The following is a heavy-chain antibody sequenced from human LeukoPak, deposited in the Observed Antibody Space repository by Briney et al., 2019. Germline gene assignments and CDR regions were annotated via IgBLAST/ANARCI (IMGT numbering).Heavy chain of an antibody. CDR3: ARSDYRGYYSFDY. Sequence: GGSLRLSCAAYGFTLSIYSMNWVRQAPGKGLEWVSYISSSSSTVYYADSVKGRFTISRDNAKNSLYLQMNSLRAGDTAVYYCARSDYRGYYSFDYWGQGTLVTVSS. V-gene: IGHV3-48*01. CDR2: ISSSSSTV. J-gene: IGHJ4*02. CDR1: GFTLSIYS. D-gene: IGHD3-22*01.